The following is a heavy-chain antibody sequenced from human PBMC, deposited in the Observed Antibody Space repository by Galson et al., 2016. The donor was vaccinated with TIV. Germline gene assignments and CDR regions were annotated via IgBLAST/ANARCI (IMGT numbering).Heavy chain of an antibody. D-gene: IGHD3-22*01. J-gene: IGHJ3*02. Sequence: QSGAEVKKPGSSVKVSCKTSGDTFHNHAISWVRQAPGERLEWMGGIIPIFRTANYAQKFQGRVTISADESTSTAYMDLSSLRSEDTAIYYCAREMFFYDSSGPPYAFDIWGQGTMVIVSS. CDR3: AREMFFYDSSGPPYAFDI. V-gene: IGHV1-69*01. CDR1: GDTFHNHA. CDR2: IIPIFRTA.